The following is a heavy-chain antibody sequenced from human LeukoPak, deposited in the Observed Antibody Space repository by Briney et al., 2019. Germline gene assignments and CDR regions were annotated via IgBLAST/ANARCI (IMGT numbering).Heavy chain of an antibody. Sequence: PSETLSLTCTVSGGSISSYHWSWIRQPPGKGLEWIGYIYYSGSTNYNPSLKSRVTISVDTSKNQFSLKLSSVTAADTAVYYCARDLYGSGSPYNWFDPWGQGTLVTVSS. V-gene: IGHV4-59*12. J-gene: IGHJ5*02. CDR2: IYYSGST. D-gene: IGHD3-10*01. CDR3: ARDLYGSGSPYNWFDP. CDR1: GGSISSYH.